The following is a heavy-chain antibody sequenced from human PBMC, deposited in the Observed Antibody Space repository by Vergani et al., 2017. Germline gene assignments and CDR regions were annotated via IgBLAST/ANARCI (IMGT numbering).Heavy chain of an antibody. D-gene: IGHD1-26*01. CDR3: ARGANTGSYRLFHFFDY. J-gene: IGHJ4*02. V-gene: IGHV3-30*19. CDR2: ISYYGNDN. Sequence: QVQLVESGGGVVQPGRSLSPSVPALGFPFISYALHWAARAQGRGLEWVAVISYYGNDNFYADPVRGRFTISRDNSRNTLYLQGNSLRAEDTALYFCARGANTGSYRLFHFFDYWGQGSVVTVSS. CDR1: GFPFISYA.